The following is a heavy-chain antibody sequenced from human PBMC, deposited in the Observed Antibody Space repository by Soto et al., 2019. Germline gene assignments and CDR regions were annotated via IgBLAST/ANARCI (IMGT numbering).Heavy chain of an antibody. D-gene: IGHD6-19*01. CDR3: ARVTRIAVVGMRSAFDI. CDR2: IWYDGSNK. CDR1: GFTFSSYG. V-gene: IGHV3-33*01. J-gene: IGHJ3*02. Sequence: GGSLRLSCAASGFTFSSYGMHWVRQAPGKGLEWVAVIWYDGSNKYYADSVKGRFTISRDNSKNTLYLQMNSLRAEDTAVYYCARVTRIAVVGMRSAFDIWGQGTMVTVSS.